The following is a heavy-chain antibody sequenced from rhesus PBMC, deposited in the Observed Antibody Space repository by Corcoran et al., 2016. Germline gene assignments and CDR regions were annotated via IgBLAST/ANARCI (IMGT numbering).Heavy chain of an antibody. CDR1: GDSVTRNY. Sequence: QVQLQESGPILVKPSETLALTCAVSGDSVTRNYWNWLRQAPGKGLEWIGRIYGGAGNTDYNPSLKRRLTISRDTSKNQFSLKVNSVTAADTAVYYCVRSSNPNDEFAYWGQGVLVTVSS. CDR2: IYGGAGNT. V-gene: IGHV4S2*01. CDR3: VRSSNPNDEFAY. D-gene: IGHD1-14*01. J-gene: IGHJ4*01.